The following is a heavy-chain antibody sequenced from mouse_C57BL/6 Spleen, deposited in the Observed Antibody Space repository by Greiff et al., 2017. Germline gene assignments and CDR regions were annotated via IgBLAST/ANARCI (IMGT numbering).Heavy chain of an antibody. Sequence: QVLLQQPGAELVKPGASVKLSCKASGYTFTSYWMHWVKQRPGQGLEWIGMIHPNSGSINYNEKFKSKATLTVDKSSSTAFMQHSRLTSEDAAVYYCARGGIMRRGDFDHWGQSTTRSVSS. CDR3: ARGGIMRRGDFDH. V-gene: IGHV1-64*01. CDR2: IHPNSGSI. J-gene: IGHJ2*01. CDR1: GYTFTSYW. D-gene: IGHD2-4*01.